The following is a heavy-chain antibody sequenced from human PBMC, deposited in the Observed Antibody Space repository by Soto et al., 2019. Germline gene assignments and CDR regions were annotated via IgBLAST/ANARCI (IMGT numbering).Heavy chain of an antibody. Sequence: SETLSLTCTVSGGSITSSSYYWGWIRQPPGKGLEWIGYIYYSGITYYSPSLKSRVTISVDTSQNQFSLKLTSVTAADTAVYYCARGLYGSHRWFDPWGQGTVVTVSS. CDR2: IYYSGIT. CDR1: GGSITSSSYY. CDR3: ARGLYGSHRWFDP. V-gene: IGHV4-39*01. D-gene: IGHD3-10*01. J-gene: IGHJ5*02.